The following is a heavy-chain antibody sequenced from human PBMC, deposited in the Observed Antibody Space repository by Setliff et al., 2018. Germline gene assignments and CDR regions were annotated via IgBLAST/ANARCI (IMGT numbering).Heavy chain of an antibody. CDR3: ARDREYRSRTSCYIDY. CDR2: IIPIFGTA. D-gene: IGHD2-2*02. CDR1: GGTFSIYT. J-gene: IGHJ4*02. V-gene: IGHV1-69*08. Sequence: ASVKVSCKASGGTFSIYTISWVRQAPGQGLEWMGRIIPIFGTANYAQKFQGRVTITADKSTSTAYMELSSLRSEDTAVYYCARDREYRSRTSCYIDYWGQGAPVTVSS.